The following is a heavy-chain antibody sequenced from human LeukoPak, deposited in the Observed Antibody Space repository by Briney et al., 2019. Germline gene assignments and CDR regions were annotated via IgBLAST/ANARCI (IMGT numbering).Heavy chain of an antibody. CDR1: GFTFSSYS. CDR2: ISSSSSYI. D-gene: IGHD6-19*01. CDR3: ARDSRYSSGSMGGY. J-gene: IGHJ4*02. Sequence: GGSLRLSCAASGFTFSSYSMNWVRRAPGKGLEWVSSISSSSSYIYYADSVKGRFTISRDNAKNSLYLQMNSLRAEDTAVYYCARDSRYSSGSMGGYWGQGTLVTVSS. V-gene: IGHV3-21*01.